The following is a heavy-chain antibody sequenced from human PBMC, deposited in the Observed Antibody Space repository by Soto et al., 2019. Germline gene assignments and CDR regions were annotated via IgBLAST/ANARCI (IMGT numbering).Heavy chain of an antibody. V-gene: IGHV4-34*01. D-gene: IGHD5-12*01. Sequence: NPSETLSLTCAVYGGSFSGYYWSWIRQPPGKGLEWIGEINHSGSTNYNPSLKSRVTISVDTSKNQFSLKLSSVTAADTAVYYCARVTRRLRADRFSGYDYGSSTNFDYWGQGTLVTVSS. CDR3: ARVTRRLRADRFSGYDYGSSTNFDY. J-gene: IGHJ4*02. CDR1: GGSFSGYY. CDR2: INHSGST.